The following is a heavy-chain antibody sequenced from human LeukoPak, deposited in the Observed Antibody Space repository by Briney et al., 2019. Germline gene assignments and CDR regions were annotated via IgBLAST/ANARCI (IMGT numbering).Heavy chain of an antibody. D-gene: IGHD3-3*01. V-gene: IGHV1-69*05. J-gene: IGHJ4*02. CDR1: GYTFTSYG. Sequence: SVKVSCRASGYTFTSYGFTWVRQAPGQGLEWMGGIIPIFGTANYAQKFQGRVTITTDESTSTAYMELSSLRSEDTAVYYCARAHYDFWSGSTPFMADYWGQGTLVTVSS. CDR2: IIPIFGTA. CDR3: ARAHYDFWSGSTPFMADY.